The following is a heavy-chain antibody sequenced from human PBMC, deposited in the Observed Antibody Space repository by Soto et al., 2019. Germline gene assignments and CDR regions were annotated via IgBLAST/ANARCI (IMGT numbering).Heavy chain of an antibody. CDR3: ARVPGP. J-gene: IGHJ5*02. D-gene: IGHD7-27*01. CDR2: IYYSGST. V-gene: IGHV4-61*08. CDR1: GGSISSGDYS. Sequence: PSETLSLTCAVSGGSISSGDYSWSWIRQPPGKGLEWIGYIYYSGSTNYNPSLKSRVTISVDTSKNQFSLKLSSVTAADTAVYYCARVPGPWGQGTLVTVSS.